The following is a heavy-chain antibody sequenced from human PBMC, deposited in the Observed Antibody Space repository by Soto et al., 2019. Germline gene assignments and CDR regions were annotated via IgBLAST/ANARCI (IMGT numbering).Heavy chain of an antibody. Sequence: QVQLRESGPGLVKPSQTLSLSCTVSGGSISNGGYYWSWIRQHPGKGLEWIGYIYSSGSTYYNSSLKSRLTISRDTSKNQFSLRLSSVTAADTAVYYCARGVDYGDPYYYFDHWGQGTLVTVSS. J-gene: IGHJ4*02. CDR3: ARGVDYGDPYYYFDH. V-gene: IGHV4-31*03. CDR1: GGSISNGGYY. D-gene: IGHD4-17*01. CDR2: IYSSGST.